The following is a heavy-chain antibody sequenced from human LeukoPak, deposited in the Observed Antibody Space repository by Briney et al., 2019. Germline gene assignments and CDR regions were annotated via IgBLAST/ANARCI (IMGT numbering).Heavy chain of an antibody. CDR1: GYSISSGYY. D-gene: IGHD3-10*01. V-gene: IGHV4-38-2*02. CDR3: ARERMVRGVDFDY. J-gene: IGHJ4*02. Sequence: PSETLSLTCTVSGYSISSGYYWGWIRQPPGKGLEWIGSIYHSGSTYYNPSLKSRVTISVDTSKNQFSLKLSSVTAADTAVYYCARERMVRGVDFDYWGQGTLVTVSS. CDR2: IYHSGST.